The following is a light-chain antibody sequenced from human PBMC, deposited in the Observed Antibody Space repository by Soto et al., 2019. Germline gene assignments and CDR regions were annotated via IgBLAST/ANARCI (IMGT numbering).Light chain of an antibody. CDR2: AAS. CDR3: QQANSFPLT. CDR1: QGISSC. V-gene: IGKV1-12*01. J-gene: IGKJ4*01. Sequence: DIQMTQSPSSVSASVGDRVTITCRASQGISSCLAWYQQKPGKAPKLLIYAASSLQSGGPSRFSGSGSGTDVTLTISSLQPEDFATYYCQQANSFPLTFSGGTKVEIK.